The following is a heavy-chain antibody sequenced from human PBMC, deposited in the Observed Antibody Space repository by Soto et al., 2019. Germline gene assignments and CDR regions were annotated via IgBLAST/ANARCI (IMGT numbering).Heavy chain of an antibody. Sequence: EVQLLESGGDLVKPGGSLTLSCAASGFSFSSYGMSWVRQAPGKGLEWVSGITDSGVSAFYADSVKGRFTISRDNSHNTLLLQMSRLGDEETAEYYCETLSRAIVERNFFDVWGKGILVTVTS. J-gene: IGHJ4*02. CDR2: ITDSGVSA. V-gene: IGHV3-23*01. CDR1: GFSFSSYG. D-gene: IGHD1-1*01. CDR3: ETLSRAIVERNFFDV.